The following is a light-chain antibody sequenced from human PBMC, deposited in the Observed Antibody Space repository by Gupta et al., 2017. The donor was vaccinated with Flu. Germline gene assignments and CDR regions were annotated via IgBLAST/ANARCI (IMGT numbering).Light chain of an antibody. V-gene: IGLV8-61*01. CDR1: SGSVSTRYY. CDR2: STH. CDR3: VLYVGSGML. Sequence: GTVTLTCGLSSGSVSTRYYPSWYQQNPGQAPRTLIYSTHSRSSGVPDRFSGSSRGNKAALTITGAQADDEAHYHCVLYVGSGMLFGGGTKLTVL. J-gene: IGLJ3*02.